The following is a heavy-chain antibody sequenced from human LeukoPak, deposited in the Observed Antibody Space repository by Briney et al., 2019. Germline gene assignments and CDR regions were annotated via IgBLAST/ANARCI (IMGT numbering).Heavy chain of an antibody. CDR1: GGSISSDSYY. V-gene: IGHV4-39*07. J-gene: IGHJ4*02. Sequence: PSETLSLTCTVSGGSISSDSYYWAWIRQPPGKGLEWIASIYYSGSTYYNPSLKSRVTISVDTSKNQFSLKLSSVTAADTAVYYCARGQGFDYWGQGTLVTVSS. CDR3: ARGQGFDY. CDR2: IYYSGST.